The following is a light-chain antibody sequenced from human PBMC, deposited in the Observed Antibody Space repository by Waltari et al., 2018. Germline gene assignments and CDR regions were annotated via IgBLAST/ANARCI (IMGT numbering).Light chain of an antibody. J-gene: IGKJ1*01. CDR2: AAS. CDR3: QQYHSPWT. Sequence: DIQMTQSPSTLSASVGDNVPITCRASQSISSWLAWYQQKPGKAPKLLIYAASSLQSGVPSRFSGSGSGTEFTLTISSLQPDDFATYYCQQYHSPWTFGQGTKVEIK. V-gene: IGKV1-5*01. CDR1: QSISSW.